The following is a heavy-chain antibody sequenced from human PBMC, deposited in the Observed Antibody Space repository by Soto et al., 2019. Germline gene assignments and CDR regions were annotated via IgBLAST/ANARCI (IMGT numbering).Heavy chain of an antibody. Sequence: PSETLSLTCTVSGGSISSYYWSWIRQPPGKGLEWIGYIYYSGSTNYNPSLKSRVTISVDTSKNQFSLKLSSVTAADTAVYYCASREEPHNPRYYYYYYYMEVWGKGTTVTVSS. CDR3: ASREEPHNPRYYYYYYYMEV. CDR2: IYYSGST. D-gene: IGHD1-26*01. V-gene: IGHV4-59*08. J-gene: IGHJ6*03. CDR1: GGSISSYY.